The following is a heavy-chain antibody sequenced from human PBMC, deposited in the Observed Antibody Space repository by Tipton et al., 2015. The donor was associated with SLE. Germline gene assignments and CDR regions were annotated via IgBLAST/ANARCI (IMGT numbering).Heavy chain of an antibody. V-gene: IGHV4-34*01. CDR2: INHSGST. Sequence: TLSLTCAVYGGSFSGYYWSWIRQPPGKGLEWIGEINHSGSTNYNPSLKSRVTISVDTSKNQFSLKLSSVTAADTAVYYCASHSGYEGYWGQGTLVTVSA. J-gene: IGHJ4*02. CDR1: GGSFSGYY. CDR3: ASHSGYEGY. D-gene: IGHD5-12*01.